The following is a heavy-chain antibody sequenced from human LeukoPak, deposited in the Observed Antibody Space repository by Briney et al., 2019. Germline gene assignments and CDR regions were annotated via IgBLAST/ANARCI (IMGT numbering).Heavy chain of an antibody. J-gene: IGHJ6*03. V-gene: IGHV3-66*01. CDR1: GFTVSSNY. D-gene: IGHD2-15*01. Sequence: GGSLRLSCAASGFTVSSNYMSWVRQAPGKGLEWVSVIYSGGSTYYADSVKGRFTISRDNSKNTLYLQMNSLRAEDTAVYYCARVGGSGYYYYYYMDVWGKGITVTISS. CDR3: ARVGGSGYYYYYYMDV. CDR2: IYSGGST.